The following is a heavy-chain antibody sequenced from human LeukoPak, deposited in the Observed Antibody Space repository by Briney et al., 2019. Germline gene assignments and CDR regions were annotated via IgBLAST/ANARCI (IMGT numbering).Heavy chain of an antibody. Sequence: GASVKVSCTASGYTFTGYYMHWVRQAPGQGLEWMGWINPNSGGTNYAQKFQGRVTMTRDTSISTAYMELSRLRSDDTAVYYCARVDFWSGYYLEYNWFDPWGQGTLVTVSS. CDR2: INPNSGGT. V-gene: IGHV1-2*02. CDR1: GYTFTGYY. D-gene: IGHD3-3*01. J-gene: IGHJ5*02. CDR3: ARVDFWSGYYLEYNWFDP.